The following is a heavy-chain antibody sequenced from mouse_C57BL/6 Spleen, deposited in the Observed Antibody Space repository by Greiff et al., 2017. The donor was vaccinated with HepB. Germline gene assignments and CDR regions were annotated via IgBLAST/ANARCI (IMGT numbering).Heavy chain of an antibody. D-gene: IGHD2-4*01. CDR2: INPNNGGT. V-gene: IGHV1-26*01. CDR1: GYTFTDYY. CDR3: ASWGITTDYAMDY. J-gene: IGHJ4*01. Sequence: EVQLQQSGPELVKPGASVKISCKASGYTFTDYYMNWVKQSHGKSLEWIGDINPNNGGTSYNQKFKGKATLTVDKSSSTAYMELRSLTSEDSAVYYCASWGITTDYAMDYWGQGTSVTVSS.